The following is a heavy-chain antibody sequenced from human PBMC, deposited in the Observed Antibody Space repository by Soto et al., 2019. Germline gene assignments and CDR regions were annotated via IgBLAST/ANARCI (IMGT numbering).Heavy chain of an antibody. CDR2: ISGSGGTT. D-gene: IGHD3-10*01. Sequence: GSLRLSCAASGFTFSSYAMSLVRQAPGKGLEWVSAISGSGGTTYYADSVKGRFTISRDNSKNTLYLQMNSVRAEDTAVYYCAKGYYGSGIYDAFDIWGQGTMVTVSS. CDR1: GFTFSSYA. CDR3: AKGYYGSGIYDAFDI. J-gene: IGHJ3*02. V-gene: IGHV3-23*01.